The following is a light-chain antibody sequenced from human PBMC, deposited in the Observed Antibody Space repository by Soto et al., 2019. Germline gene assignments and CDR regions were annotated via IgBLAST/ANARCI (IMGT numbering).Light chain of an antibody. J-gene: IGKJ5*01. V-gene: IGKV4-1*01. CDR1: PSLLSNNKNY. Sequence: DFVMTQSPDSLALSLGDRATINCKSSPSLLSNNKNYLSWLQQKPGKPPKLLLYWASTRASGVPDRFSGSGSGTDFTLTISSLQDEDVAVYYCQQYHSDPITFGQGTRLEIK. CDR3: QQYHSDPIT. CDR2: WAS.